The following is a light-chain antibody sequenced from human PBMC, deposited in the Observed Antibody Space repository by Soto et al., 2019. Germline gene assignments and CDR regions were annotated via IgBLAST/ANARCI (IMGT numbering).Light chain of an antibody. Sequence: QSALTQPASVSGSPGQSITISCTGTSSDVGSYYYVSWYQQHPGTAPKLMISEVNKRPSGVSDRFSGSKSGNTASLTISGLQDEDEADYYCSSHTSASTLVFGTGTMLTVL. CDR3: SSHTSASTLV. CDR1: SSDVGSYYY. V-gene: IGLV2-14*01. CDR2: EVN. J-gene: IGLJ1*01.